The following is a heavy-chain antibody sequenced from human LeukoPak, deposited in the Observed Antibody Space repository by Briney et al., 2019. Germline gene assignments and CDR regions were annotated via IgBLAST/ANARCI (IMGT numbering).Heavy chain of an antibody. Sequence: GGSLRLSCAASGLTFSSYSMNWVRQAPGKGLEWVSYISSSSSTIYYADSVKGRFTISRDNAKNSLYLQMNSLRDEDTAVYYCARTNWTPNPFFDSWGQGTLVTVSS. D-gene: IGHD1-1*01. CDR2: ISSSSSTI. V-gene: IGHV3-48*02. CDR3: ARTNWTPNPFFDS. CDR1: GLTFSSYS. J-gene: IGHJ4*02.